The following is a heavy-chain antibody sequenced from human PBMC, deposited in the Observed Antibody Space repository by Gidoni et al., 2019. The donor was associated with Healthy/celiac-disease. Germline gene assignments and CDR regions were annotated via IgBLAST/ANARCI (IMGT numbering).Heavy chain of an antibody. V-gene: IGHV3-49*05. CDR3: TGEYYYDSSGYYPVDY. J-gene: IGHJ4*02. Sequence: EVQLVESGGGLVKPGRSLRLSCTASGFTFGDYAMSWFRQAPGKGLEWVGCIRSKAYGGTTEYAASVKGRFTISRDDSKSIAYLQMNSLKTEDTAVYYCTGEYYYDSSGYYPVDYWGQGTLVTVSS. CDR1: GFTFGDYA. D-gene: IGHD3-22*01. CDR2: IRSKAYGGTT.